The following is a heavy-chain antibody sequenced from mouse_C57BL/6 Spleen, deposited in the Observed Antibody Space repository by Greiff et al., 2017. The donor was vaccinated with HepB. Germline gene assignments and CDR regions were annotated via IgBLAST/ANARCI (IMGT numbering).Heavy chain of an antibody. CDR3: ARERGVTNAMDY. Sequence: EVMLVESGGGLVKPGGSLKLSCAASGFTFSSYAMSWVRQTPEKRLEWVATISDGGSYTYYPDNVKGRFTISRDNAKNNLYLQMSHLKSEDTAMYYCARERGVTNAMDYWGQGTSVTVSS. V-gene: IGHV5-4*01. CDR1: GFTFSSYA. D-gene: IGHD2-5*01. CDR2: ISDGGSYT. J-gene: IGHJ4*01.